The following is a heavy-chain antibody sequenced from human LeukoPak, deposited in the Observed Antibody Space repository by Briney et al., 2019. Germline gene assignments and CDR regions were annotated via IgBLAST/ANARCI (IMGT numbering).Heavy chain of an antibody. Sequence: SETLSLTCTVSGGSISRYYWSWIRQPAGKGLEWIGRIYASGSTDYNPSLKGRVTVSVDTSKNQFSLKLSSVTAADTAVYYCARRPVGDGYGYYFDYWGQGTLVSVSS. V-gene: IGHV4-4*07. CDR3: ARRPVGDGYGYYFDY. CDR1: GGSISRYY. D-gene: IGHD5-24*01. CDR2: IYASGST. J-gene: IGHJ4*02.